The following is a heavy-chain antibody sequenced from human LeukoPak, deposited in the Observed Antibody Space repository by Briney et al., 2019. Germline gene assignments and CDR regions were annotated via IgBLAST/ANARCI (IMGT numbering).Heavy chain of an antibody. CDR2: IYHSGST. V-gene: IGHV4-38-2*01. CDR3: ARVHSYGYYYYYGMDV. Sequence: PSETLSLTCAVSGYSISSGYYWSWIRQPPGKGLEWIGSIYHSGSTYYNPSLKSRVTISVDTSKNQFSLKLSSVTAADTAVYYCARVHSYGYYYYYGMDVWGKGTTVTVSS. J-gene: IGHJ6*04. CDR1: GYSISSGYY. D-gene: IGHD5-18*01.